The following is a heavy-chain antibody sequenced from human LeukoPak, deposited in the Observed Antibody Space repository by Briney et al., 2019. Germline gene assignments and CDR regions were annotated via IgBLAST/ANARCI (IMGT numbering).Heavy chain of an antibody. Sequence: GGSLRLSCAASGFTFSSYSMNWVRQAPGKGLEWVSSISSSSSYIYYADSVKGRFTISRDNAKNSLYLQMNSLRAEDTAVYYCARRVSDSSSWQAPDYWGQGTLVTVSS. CDR3: ARRVSDSSSWQAPDY. J-gene: IGHJ4*02. CDR2: ISSSSSYI. D-gene: IGHD6-13*01. CDR1: GFTFSSYS. V-gene: IGHV3-21*01.